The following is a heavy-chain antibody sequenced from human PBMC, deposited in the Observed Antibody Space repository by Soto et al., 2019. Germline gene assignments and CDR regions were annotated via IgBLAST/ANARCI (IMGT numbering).Heavy chain of an antibody. J-gene: IGHJ6*02. D-gene: IGHD6-19*01. CDR2: ISYDGRNK. V-gene: IGHV3-30*18. CDR1: GFTVTSNG. CDR3: VKDGSSGWPYYYGMDV. Sequence: PGGSLRLSCGVSGFTVTSNGVSWVRQAPGKGLEWVAVISYDGRNKYYADSVKGRFTISRDNSKNTLYLQMSSLRAEDTAVYYCVKDGSSGWPYYYGMDVWGQGTTVTVSS.